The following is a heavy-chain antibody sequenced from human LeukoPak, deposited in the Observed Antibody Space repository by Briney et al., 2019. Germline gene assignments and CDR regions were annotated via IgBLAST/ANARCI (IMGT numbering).Heavy chain of an antibody. V-gene: IGHV1-18*01. D-gene: IGHD1-7*01. J-gene: IGHJ4*02. Sequence: ASVKVSCKASGYTFTSYGISWVRQAPGQGLEWMGWISAYNGNTNYAQKLQGRVTMTTDTSTSTAYMELSRLRSDDTAVYYCARSFNWNYVVYYFDYWGQGTLVTVSS. CDR1: GYTFTSYG. CDR2: ISAYNGNT. CDR3: ARSFNWNYVVYYFDY.